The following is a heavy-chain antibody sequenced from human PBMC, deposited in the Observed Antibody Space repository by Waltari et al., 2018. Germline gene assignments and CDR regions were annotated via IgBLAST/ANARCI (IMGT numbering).Heavy chain of an antibody. D-gene: IGHD3-22*01. V-gene: IGHV1-69*14. CDR3: AGGYYESSGFSFYYFYHMDV. J-gene: IGHJ6*03. CDR1: GGSFASYG. Sequence: QVQLVQSGAEVKKPGSSVTVSCKASGGSFASYGISWVRQAPGQGLEWMGGIIPTVGTTNYAQKCQGRVIINADKSTSTAYMHLTSLRSEDAAVYYCAGGYYESSGFSFYYFYHMDVWGKGTTVTVSS. CDR2: IIPTVGTT.